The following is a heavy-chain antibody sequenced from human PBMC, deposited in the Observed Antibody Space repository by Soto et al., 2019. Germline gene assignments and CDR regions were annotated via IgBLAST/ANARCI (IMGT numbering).Heavy chain of an antibody. D-gene: IGHD5-12*01. CDR1: GSSINSYC. J-gene: IGHJ4*02. V-gene: IGHV4-59*01. CDR3: ARRSHGSVSF. Sequence: LEILSLTCAISGSSINSYCWSWIRQPPGKGLEWIGYIYDSGSTNYNPSLKSRVTILVDTSKNQFSLNLSSVTAADTAVYYCARRSHGSVSFWGQGTPVTVSS. CDR2: IYDSGST.